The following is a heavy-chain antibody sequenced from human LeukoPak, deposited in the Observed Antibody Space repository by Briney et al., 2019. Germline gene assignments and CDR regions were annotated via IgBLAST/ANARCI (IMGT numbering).Heavy chain of an antibody. D-gene: IGHD3-9*01. CDR2: INPNSGGT. J-gene: IGHJ3*02. CDR1: GYTFTGYY. V-gene: IGHV1-2*02. CDR3: ARDREGHYDILTGYYGVGAFDI. Sequence: ASVKVSCKASGYTFTGYYMHWVRQAPGQGLEWMGWINPNSGGTNYAQKFQGRVTMTRDTSISTAYMELSRLRSDDTAVYHCARDREGHYDILTGYYGVGAFDIWGQGTMVTVSS.